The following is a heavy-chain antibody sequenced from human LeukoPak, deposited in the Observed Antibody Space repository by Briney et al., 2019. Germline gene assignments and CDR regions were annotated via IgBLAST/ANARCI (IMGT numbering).Heavy chain of an antibody. V-gene: IGHV3-30*18. CDR1: GFTFNTNG. Sequence: GGSLRLSCAASGFTFNTNGMHWVRQAPGKGLEWVAVISYDESTKYYADSVKGRFTISRDNSKNTLYLQMNSLRSEDTAVYYCAKHSYRVDSFTDYWGQGTLVTVSS. D-gene: IGHD5-12*01. CDR3: AKHSYRVDSFTDY. J-gene: IGHJ4*02. CDR2: ISYDESTK.